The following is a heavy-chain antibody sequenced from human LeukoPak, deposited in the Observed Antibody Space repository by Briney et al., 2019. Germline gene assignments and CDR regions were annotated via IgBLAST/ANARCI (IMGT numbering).Heavy chain of an antibody. CDR2: ISSSGSTI. CDR3: ARAICSSTSCYIDY. J-gene: IGHJ4*02. Sequence: GGSLRLSCAASGFTFSDYYMSWIRLAPGKGLERVSYISSSGSTIYYADSVKGRFTISRDNAKNSLYLQMNSLRVEDKAVYYCARAICSSTSCYIDYWGQGTLVTVSS. D-gene: IGHD2-2*02. CDR1: GFTFSDYY. V-gene: IGHV3-11*01.